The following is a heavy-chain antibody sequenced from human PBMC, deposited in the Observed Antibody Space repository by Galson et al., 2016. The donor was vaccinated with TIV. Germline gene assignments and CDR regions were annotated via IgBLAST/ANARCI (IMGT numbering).Heavy chain of an antibody. CDR2: ISRSGTRT. CDR3: AKDHLYDRADSWGGGSCMES. Sequence: SLRLSCAASGFNFNYHPMSWVRQAPGMGLQWVSAISRSGTRTYYADSVKGRFTISRDNSKYTVYLQMNSLRVEDTAVYYCAKDHLYDRADSWGGGSCMESWSQGTLVTVSS. J-gene: IGHJ5*02. V-gene: IGHV3-23*01. CDR1: GFNFNYHP. D-gene: IGHD3/OR15-3a*01.